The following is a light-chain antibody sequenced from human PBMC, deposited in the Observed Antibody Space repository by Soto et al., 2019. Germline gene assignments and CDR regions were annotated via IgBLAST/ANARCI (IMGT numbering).Light chain of an antibody. V-gene: IGKV1-5*03. CDR1: QSISSW. CDR2: KAS. CDR3: QQYNRYYT. Sequence: DIQMTQSPSTLSASVGDRVTITCRASQSISSWLAWYQQKPGKAPKLLIYKASTLESGVPSRFSGSGSGPEFTLTISSLQPDDFATYYCQQYNRYYTFGQGTQLEIK. J-gene: IGKJ2*01.